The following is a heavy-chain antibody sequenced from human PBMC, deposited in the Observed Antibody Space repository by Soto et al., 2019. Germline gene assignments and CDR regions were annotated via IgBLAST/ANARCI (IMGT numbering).Heavy chain of an antibody. J-gene: IGHJ4*02. V-gene: IGHV1-2*02. Sequence: GASVKVSCKASGYTFTGYYMNWVRQAPGQGLEWMGWINPNSGGTNYAQKFQGRVTMTRDTSISTAYMELSRLRSDDTAVYYCARAPPYYSSSFGPNHYWGQGTLVTVSS. CDR1: GYTFTGYY. CDR2: INPNSGGT. CDR3: ARAPPYYSSSFGPNHY. D-gene: IGHD6-6*01.